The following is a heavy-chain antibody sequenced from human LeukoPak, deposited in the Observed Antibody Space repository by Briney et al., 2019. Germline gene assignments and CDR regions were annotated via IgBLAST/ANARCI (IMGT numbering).Heavy chain of an antibody. CDR3: ARGPAIGGHSSSSAWYFDL. CDR2: INPSGGST. J-gene: IGHJ2*01. CDR1: GYTFTSYY. D-gene: IGHD6-6*01. V-gene: IGHV1-46*01. Sequence: ASVKVSCKASGYTFTSYYMHWVRQAPGQGLEWMGIINPSGGSTGYAQKFQGRVTMTRDTSTSTVYMELSSLRSEDTAVYYCARGPAIGGHSSSSAWYFDLWGRGTLVTVSS.